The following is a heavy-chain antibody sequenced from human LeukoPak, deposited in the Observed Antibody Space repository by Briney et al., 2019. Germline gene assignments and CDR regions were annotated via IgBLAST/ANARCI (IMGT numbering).Heavy chain of an antibody. J-gene: IGHJ4*02. CDR1: GYTFTSYG. CDR2: ISAYNGNT. V-gene: IGHV1-18*01. D-gene: IGHD6-6*01. CDR3: ARLAYSSSFYYFDY. Sequence: APVKVSCKASGYTFTSYGISWVRPAPGQGLEWMGWISAYNGNTNYAQKLQGRVTMTTDTSTSTAYMELRSLRSDDTAVYYCARLAYSSSFYYFDYWGQGTLVTVSS.